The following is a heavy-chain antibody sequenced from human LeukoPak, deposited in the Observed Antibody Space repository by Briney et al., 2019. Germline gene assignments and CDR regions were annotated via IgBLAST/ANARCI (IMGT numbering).Heavy chain of an antibody. Sequence: SETLSLTCTVSGGSLSTYYGSWIRQPPGKGLEWIACIYYTGSTNYNPSLKSRGTMSVDTSKNQFSLRLTSVTAADTAVYHCARGSITVVPAFDIWGQGTVVTVSS. D-gene: IGHD4-23*01. CDR3: ARGSITVVPAFDI. V-gene: IGHV4-59*12. CDR1: GGSLSTYY. CDR2: IYYTGST. J-gene: IGHJ3*02.